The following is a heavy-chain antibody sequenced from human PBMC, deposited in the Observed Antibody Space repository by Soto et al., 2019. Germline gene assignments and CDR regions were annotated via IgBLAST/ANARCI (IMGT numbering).Heavy chain of an antibody. CDR2: IYYSGST. CDR1: GGSISSSSYY. D-gene: IGHD3-3*01. Sequence: PSETLSLTCTVSGGSISSSSYYWGWIRQPPGKGLEWIGSIYYSGSTYYNPSLKSRVTISVDTSKNQFSLKLSSVTAADTAVYYCARVYYDFWSGYFGADYYYYGMDVWGQGTTVTVSS. V-gene: IGHV4-39*01. CDR3: ARVYYDFWSGYFGADYYYYGMDV. J-gene: IGHJ6*02.